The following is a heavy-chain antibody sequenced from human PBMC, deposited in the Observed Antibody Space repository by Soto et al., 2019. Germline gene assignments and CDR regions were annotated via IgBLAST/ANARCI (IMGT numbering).Heavy chain of an antibody. Sequence: GGSLRLSCAASGFTFSNYVMHWARQAPGKGLEWVAIILYDGTNKDYADSVKGRFTISRDNSKNTLHLQMNSLRSEDTAVYYCARDRAVAGISRSFDYWGHGTLVTVSS. V-gene: IGHV3-30-3*01. J-gene: IGHJ4*01. D-gene: IGHD6-19*01. CDR1: GFTFSNYV. CDR2: ILYDGTNK. CDR3: ARDRAVAGISRSFDY.